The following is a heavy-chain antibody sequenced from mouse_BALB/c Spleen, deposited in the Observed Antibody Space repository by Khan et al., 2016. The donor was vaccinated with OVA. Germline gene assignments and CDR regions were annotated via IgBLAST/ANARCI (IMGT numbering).Heavy chain of an antibody. D-gene: IGHD1-2*01. CDR1: GYSITSGYG. J-gene: IGHJ2*01. V-gene: IGHV3-2*02. Sequence: EVQLQESGPGLVKPSQSLSLTCTVTGYSITSGYGWNWIRQFPGNKLEWMGYISYSGSTNYNLSLKSRFSITRDTSKNQFFLQLNSVTTEDTATYYSARTAKIKYWGQGTTLTVAS. CDR2: ISYSGST. CDR3: ARTAKIKY.